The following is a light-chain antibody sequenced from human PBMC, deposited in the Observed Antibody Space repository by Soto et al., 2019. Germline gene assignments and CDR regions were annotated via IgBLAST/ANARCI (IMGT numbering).Light chain of an antibody. Sequence: IMLTQSPASLSLSPGDIATLSCRASQSVPRNLAWYQQRPGQAPRILIYGASDRATGIPARFTGSGSGKDFTLTISCLEPEDCAVYYCEHRSNWLGRFGQGTMV. J-gene: IGKJ1*01. CDR3: EHRSNWLGR. V-gene: IGKV3-11*01. CDR2: GAS. CDR1: QSVPRN.